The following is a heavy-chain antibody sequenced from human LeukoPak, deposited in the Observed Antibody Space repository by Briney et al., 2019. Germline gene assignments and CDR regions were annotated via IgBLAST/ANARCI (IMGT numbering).Heavy chain of an antibody. CDR1: GFTFTNYA. D-gene: IGHD2-2*01. CDR3: AKGSSTTCPCYRDY. J-gene: IGHJ4*02. V-gene: IGHV3-23*01. Sequence: GGSLRLSCAASGFTFTNYAMSWDRQAPGKGLEWVSAITTDGRSTYYADSVKGRFTISRDNSKNTLYLQMNSLRAEDTALYYCAKGSSTTCPCYRDYWGQGTLVTVSS. CDR2: ITTDGRST.